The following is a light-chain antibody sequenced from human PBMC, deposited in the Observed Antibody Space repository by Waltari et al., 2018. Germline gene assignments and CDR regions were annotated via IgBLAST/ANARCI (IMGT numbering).Light chain of an antibody. CDR1: SSNIGSNT. J-gene: IGLJ3*02. V-gene: IGLV1-44*01. CDR3: AAWDDSLNGHV. CDR2: SNN. Sequence: QSVLTQPPSASGTPGQRVTISCSGSSSNIGSNTVNWYQQLPGTAPKLLIYSNNHRPAGVPDRFSGSESGTSASLAISGLQSEDEAEYYCAAWDDSLNGHVFGGGTKLTVL.